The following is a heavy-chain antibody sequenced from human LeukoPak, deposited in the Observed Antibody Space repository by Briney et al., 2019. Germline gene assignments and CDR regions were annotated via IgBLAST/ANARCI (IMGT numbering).Heavy chain of an antibody. V-gene: IGHV1-8*03. CDR2: MNPNSGNT. J-gene: IGHJ4*02. Sequence: GASVKVSCKASGYTFTSYDINWVRQATGQGLEWMGWMNPNSGNTGYAQKFQGRVTITRNTSISTAYMELSRLRSDDTAVYYCARGVFLFTMVRGAHDYWGQGTLVTVSS. CDR1: GYTFTSYD. D-gene: IGHD3-10*01. CDR3: ARGVFLFTMVRGAHDY.